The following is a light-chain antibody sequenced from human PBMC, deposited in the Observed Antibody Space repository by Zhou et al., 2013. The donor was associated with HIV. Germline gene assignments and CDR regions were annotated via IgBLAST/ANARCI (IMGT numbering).Light chain of an antibody. Sequence: DIQMTQSPSSLSASVGDRVTITCQASQDISNYLNWYQQKSGKPPKLLIYEASTLEKGVPSRFSGSGSGTEFTLTISSLQPEDFAIYYCLQHNSYPWTFGQGTKVEI. CDR2: EAS. J-gene: IGKJ1*01. CDR1: QDISNY. V-gene: IGKV1-17*01. CDR3: LQHNSYPWT.